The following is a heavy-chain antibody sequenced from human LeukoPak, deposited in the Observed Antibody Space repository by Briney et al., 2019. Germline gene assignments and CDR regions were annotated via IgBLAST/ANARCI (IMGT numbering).Heavy chain of an antibody. CDR2: IYYTGST. CDR3: ASAGNPHYFDF. CDR1: GVSISSHC. Sequence: PSETLSLTCTVSGVSISSHCWSWIRQSPGKRLEWIGNIYYTGSTNYNPSLQSRVAISIDTSKNQFSLTLNSVTAADAAVYYCASAGNPHYFDFWGQGPLVTVSS. J-gene: IGHJ4*02. V-gene: IGHV4-59*11.